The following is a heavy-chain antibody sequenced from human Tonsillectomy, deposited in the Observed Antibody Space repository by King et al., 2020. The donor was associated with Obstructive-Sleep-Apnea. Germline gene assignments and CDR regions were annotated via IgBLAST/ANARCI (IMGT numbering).Heavy chain of an antibody. CDR2: IHYSGST. V-gene: IGHV4-31*03. J-gene: IGHJ3*02. CDR1: RVSIRSGDYY. Sequence: VQLQESGPGLVPPSQPLSLTCPVSRVSIRSGDYYWSWIRQHPGKGLEWLGNIHYSGSTYYNPSLASRVTISIDTSKNQFSLKLSFVTAADTALYYCARDMYYYGSGSRGDAFDIWGPGTLVTVSS. CDR3: ARDMYYYGSGSRGDAFDI. D-gene: IGHD3-10*01.